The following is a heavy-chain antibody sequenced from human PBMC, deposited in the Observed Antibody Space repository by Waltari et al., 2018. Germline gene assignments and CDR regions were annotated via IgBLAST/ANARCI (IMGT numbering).Heavy chain of an antibody. D-gene: IGHD3-16*01. CDR2: IYYGGST. CDR3: ARGSYGYILPS. Sequence: QVQLQESGPGLVKPSETLSLTCSVAGGSVSSGSYYWSWVRQPPGKGLEWIGYIYYGGSTNYRPSLKSRVTISIDTSRNQFSLKLRSVTAADTAVYYCARGSYGYILPSWGQGTLVTVSS. J-gene: IGHJ4*02. CDR1: GGSVSSGSYY. V-gene: IGHV4-61*01.